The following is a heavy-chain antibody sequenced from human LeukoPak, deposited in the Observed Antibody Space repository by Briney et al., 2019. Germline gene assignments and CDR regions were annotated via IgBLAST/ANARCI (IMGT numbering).Heavy chain of an antibody. V-gene: IGHV1-69*01. D-gene: IGHD2-2*01. Sequence: ASVKVSCKASGGTFSSYAISWVRQAPGQGLEWMGGIIPIFGTANYAQKFQGRVTITADESTSTAYMELSSLRSEDTAVYYCAREEVPAAIYYGMDVWGQGTTVTVSS. J-gene: IGHJ6*02. CDR3: AREEVPAAIYYGMDV. CDR2: IIPIFGTA. CDR1: GGTFSSYA.